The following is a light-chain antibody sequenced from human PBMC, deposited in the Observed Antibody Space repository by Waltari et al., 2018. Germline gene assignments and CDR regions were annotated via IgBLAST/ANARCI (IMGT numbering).Light chain of an antibody. V-gene: IGKV1-27*01. CDR2: DAY. CDR1: QDIDNY. J-gene: IGKJ4*01. Sequence: DIQMTQSPSSLSASVGDRVTITCRASQDIDNYLAWYQQKPGKPPKFLIYDAYTLHSVFPSRFSGSGGGTEFILTISSLQPEDAATYCCQKYNSRPRFGGGTKVELK. CDR3: QKYNSRPR.